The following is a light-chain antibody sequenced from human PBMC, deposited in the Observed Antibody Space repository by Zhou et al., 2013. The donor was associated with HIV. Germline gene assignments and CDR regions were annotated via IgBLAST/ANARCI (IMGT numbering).Light chain of an antibody. CDR2: GAS. CDR3: QQYKSFVT. CDR1: QVISSY. V-gene: IGKV1-16*01. Sequence: DIQMTQSPSSLSASVGDRVTITCRASQVISSYLAWFQQRPGKAPKSLIYGASNLQSGVPSRFSGSGSGTEFTLSISNLQPEDLATYYCQQYKSFVTFGPGTKVDIK. J-gene: IGKJ3*01.